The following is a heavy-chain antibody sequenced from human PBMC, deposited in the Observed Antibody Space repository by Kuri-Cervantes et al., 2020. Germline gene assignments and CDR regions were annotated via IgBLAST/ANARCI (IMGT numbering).Heavy chain of an antibody. CDR3: AAGYSGYDSHYYYYMDV. J-gene: IGHJ6*03. V-gene: IGHV1-69*05. CDR2: IIPIFGTA. CDR1: GYTFTSYD. D-gene: IGHD5-12*01. Sequence: SVKVSCKASGYTFTSYDINWVRQATGQGLEWMGGIIPIFGTANYAQKFQGRVTITTDESTSTAYMELSSLRAEDTAVYYCAAGYSGYDSHYYYYMDVWGKGTTVTVSS.